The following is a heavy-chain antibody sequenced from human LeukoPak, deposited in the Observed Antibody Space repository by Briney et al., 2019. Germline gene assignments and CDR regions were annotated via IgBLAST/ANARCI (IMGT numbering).Heavy chain of an antibody. D-gene: IGHD3-3*01. Sequence: GGSLRLSCAASGFTFDDYAMHWVRQAPGKGLEWVSLISWDGGSTYYADSVKGRFTISRDNSKNSLYLQMNSLRAEDTALYYCAKDSDFWSGSPVFDYWGQGTLVTVPS. CDR3: AKDSDFWSGSPVFDY. V-gene: IGHV3-43D*03. CDR2: ISWDGGST. J-gene: IGHJ4*02. CDR1: GFTFDDYA.